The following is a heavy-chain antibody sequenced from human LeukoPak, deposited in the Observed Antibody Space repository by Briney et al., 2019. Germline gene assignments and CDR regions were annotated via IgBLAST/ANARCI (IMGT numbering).Heavy chain of an antibody. J-gene: IGHJ2*01. CDR2: IYSGAST. Sequence: GGSLRLSCAASGLNFSSYEMNWVRQAPGKGLEWVSVIYSGASTYYADSVKGRFTISRDNSKNTLYLQMNSLRAEDTAVYYCAREIRDWYFDLWGRGSLVTVSS. D-gene: IGHD3-10*01. CDR1: GLNFSSYE. V-gene: IGHV3-53*01. CDR3: AREIRDWYFDL.